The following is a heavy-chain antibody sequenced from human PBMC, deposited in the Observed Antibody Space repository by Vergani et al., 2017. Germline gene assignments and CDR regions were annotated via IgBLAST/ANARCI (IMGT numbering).Heavy chain of an antibody. J-gene: IGHJ4*02. D-gene: IGHD2-8*01. CDR2: INHSRNT. V-gene: IGHV4-34*01. CDR3: AIGHGRLMVYAILRGVFHY. CDR1: GGSFSGYY. Sequence: QVQLQQGGAGLLKPSETLSLTCAVYGGSFSGYYWSWIRPPTGKGLEWSGEINHSRNTNYNPSLKRRVTISVDTSKNQFSLKLSSVTAADTAVYYWAIGHGRLMVYAILRGVFHYWGQGTLVTVYS.